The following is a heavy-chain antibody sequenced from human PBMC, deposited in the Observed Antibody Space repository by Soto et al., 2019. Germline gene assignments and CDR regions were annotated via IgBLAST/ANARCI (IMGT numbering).Heavy chain of an antibody. D-gene: IGHD6-13*01. CDR1: GFIFSDDT. V-gene: IGHV3-48*02. J-gene: IGHJ6*02. Sequence: EVQLVETGGDLVQPGGSLRLSCGAAGFIFSDDTMTWVRQAPGRGLEFVSHISSSGGAIFYAESVKGRFTVSRDNAKNSLYLQMNSLRDEDTAVYFCARDHGGSTWFVGVYYFFGMDVWGQGTAVTVSS. CDR2: ISSSGGAI. CDR3: ARDHGGSTWFVGVYYFFGMDV.